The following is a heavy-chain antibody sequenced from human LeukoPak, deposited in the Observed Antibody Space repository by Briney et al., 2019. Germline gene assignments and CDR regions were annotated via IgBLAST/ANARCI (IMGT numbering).Heavy chain of an antibody. J-gene: IGHJ4*02. Sequence: SETLSLTCTVSGGSISSSSYYLGWIRQPPGKGLEWIGSIYYSGSTYYNPSLKSRVTISVDTSKNQFSLKLSSVTAADTAVYYCARFYDSSGYYSLYFDYWGQGTLVTVSS. D-gene: IGHD3-22*01. CDR2: IYYSGST. V-gene: IGHV4-39*01. CDR3: ARFYDSSGYYSLYFDY. CDR1: GGSISSSSYY.